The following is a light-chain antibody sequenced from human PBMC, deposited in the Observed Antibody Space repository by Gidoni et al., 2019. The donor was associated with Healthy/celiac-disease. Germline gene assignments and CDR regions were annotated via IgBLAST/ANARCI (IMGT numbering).Light chain of an antibody. CDR2: EVS. V-gene: IGKV2D-29*01. Sequence: DIVLTQTPLYLSVTPGQPASISCRSSQSRLHRDGKTYLYWYLQKPGQPPQLLIYEVSNRFAAVPDRFSGGGSGTDFTLNISRVEAEDVGVYYCRQRIQLPLTFGEGTKVEIK. CDR1: QSRLHRDGKTY. J-gene: IGKJ4*01. CDR3: RQRIQLPLT.